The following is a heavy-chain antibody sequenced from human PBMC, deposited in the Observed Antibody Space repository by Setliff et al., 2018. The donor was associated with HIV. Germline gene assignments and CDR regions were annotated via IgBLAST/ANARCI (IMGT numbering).Heavy chain of an antibody. V-gene: IGHV4-34*12. CDR2: IIHSGST. CDR3: ARRSGWSEDY. J-gene: IGHJ4*02. D-gene: IGHD6-19*01. CDR1: GGSFSGYY. Sequence: SETLSLTCAVYGGSFSGYYWSWIRQPPGKGLEWIGEIIHSGSTNYNPSLKSRVTISVDTSKNQFSLKLSSVTAADTAVYYCARRSGWSEDYWGLGTLVTVSS.